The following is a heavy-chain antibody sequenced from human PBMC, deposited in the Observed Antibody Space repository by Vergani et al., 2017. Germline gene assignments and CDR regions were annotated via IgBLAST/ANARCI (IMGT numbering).Heavy chain of an antibody. CDR2: ISSSGSTI. Sequence: EVQLVESGGGLVQPGGSLRLSCAASGFTFSSYEMNWVRQAPGKGLEWVSYISSSGSTIYYADSVKGRFTISRDNAKNSLYLQMNSLRAEDTAVYYCGAWLVAATGIDPWGQGTLVTVSS. V-gene: IGHV3-48*03. CDR3: GAWLVAATGIDP. CDR1: GFTFSSYE. J-gene: IGHJ5*02. D-gene: IGHD2-15*01.